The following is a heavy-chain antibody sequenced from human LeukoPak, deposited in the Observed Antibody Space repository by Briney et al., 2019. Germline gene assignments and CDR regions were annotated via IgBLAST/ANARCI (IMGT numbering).Heavy chain of an antibody. D-gene: IGHD3-10*01. CDR3: ARDDYGSGSWNDY. Sequence: GGSLRLSCAASGFTFTNNFMSWVRQAPGKGLEWVSGILWSGGSTGYADSVKGRFTISRDNAKNSLYLQMNSLRAEDTVLYYCARDDYGSGSWNDYWGQGTLVTVSS. CDR2: ILWSGGST. J-gene: IGHJ4*02. CDR1: GFTFTNNF. V-gene: IGHV3-20*04.